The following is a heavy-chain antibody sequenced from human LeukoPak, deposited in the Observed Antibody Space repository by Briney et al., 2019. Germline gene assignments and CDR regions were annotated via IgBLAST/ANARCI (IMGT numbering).Heavy chain of an antibody. D-gene: IGHD3-16*01. CDR3: VRDVGAVRGEVYFDY. CDR2: INEDGSEK. CDR1: GFTFSNYW. Sequence: GGSLRLSCEVSGFTFSNYWMSWVRQGPGKGLEWVANINEDGSEKYYVDSVKRRFTISGDNAKNSLYLQMDSLRAEDTAIYYCVRDVGAVRGEVYFDYWGQGTLVTVSS. V-gene: IGHV3-7*01. J-gene: IGHJ4*02.